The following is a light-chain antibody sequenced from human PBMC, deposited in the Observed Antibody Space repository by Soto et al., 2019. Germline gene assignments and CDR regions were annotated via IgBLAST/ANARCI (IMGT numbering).Light chain of an antibody. J-gene: IGKJ2*01. CDR1: QDIASW. CDR2: AAS. Sequence: DIQMTQSPSSLSASVGARVTITCRASQDIASWLAWYQQKPQQAPKSLIYAASTVQSGVPSRFSGSGSGTDFTLTISRLQPEDSATYDCQHYNNYPYTFGHGTKLEIK. V-gene: IGKV1D-16*01. CDR3: QHYNNYPYT.